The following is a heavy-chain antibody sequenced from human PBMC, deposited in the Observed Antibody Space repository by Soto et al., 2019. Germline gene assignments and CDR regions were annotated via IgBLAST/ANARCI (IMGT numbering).Heavy chain of an antibody. CDR1: GFTFRSYE. J-gene: IGHJ6*02. Sequence: GGSLRLSCAASGFTFRSYEMNWVRQAPGTGLEWVSYISSSGSTIYYADSVKGRFTISRDNAKNSLYLQMNSLRAEDTAVYYCASMSITGTVDYYYGMDVWGQGTTVTGSS. D-gene: IGHD1-7*01. CDR3: ASMSITGTVDYYYGMDV. CDR2: ISSSGSTI. V-gene: IGHV3-48*03.